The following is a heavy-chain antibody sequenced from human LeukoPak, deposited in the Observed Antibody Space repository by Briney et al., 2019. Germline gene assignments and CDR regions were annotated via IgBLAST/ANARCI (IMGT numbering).Heavy chain of an antibody. V-gene: IGHV3-23*01. CDR3: AKDLRGYYDLEAFFGY. D-gene: IGHD3-3*01. Sequence: GGSLRLSCAASGFTFSRYAMSWVRQAPGKGLEWVSGLSGSGGYTYYADSVKGRFTISRDNSNNTLYLQMNSLRAEDTAIYYCAKDLRGYYDLEAFFGYWGQGTLATVSS. CDR1: GFTFSRYA. CDR2: LSGSGGYT. J-gene: IGHJ4*02.